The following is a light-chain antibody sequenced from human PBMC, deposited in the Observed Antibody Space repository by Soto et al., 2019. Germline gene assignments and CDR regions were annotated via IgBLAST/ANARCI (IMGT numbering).Light chain of an antibody. CDR3: QHYNSYSEA. J-gene: IGKJ1*01. CDR2: GAY. CDR1: QSVSSD. V-gene: IGKV3-15*01. Sequence: ETVMTQSTANLSVSPGERATLSCRASQSVSSDLAWYQHKPGQAPRLLIYGAYTRATGISARFSGSRSGTEFTLTISSLQPDDFATYYCQHYNSYSEAFGPGTKVEIK.